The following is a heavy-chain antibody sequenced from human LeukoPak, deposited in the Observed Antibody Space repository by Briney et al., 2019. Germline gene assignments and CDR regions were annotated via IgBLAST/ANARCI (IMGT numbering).Heavy chain of an antibody. D-gene: IGHD2-2*01. CDR1: GYTFTGYY. V-gene: IGHV1-2*02. J-gene: IGHJ4*02. CDR2: INPNSGGT. Sequence: ASVKVSCKASGYTFTGYYMHWVRQAPGQGLEWMGWINPNSGGTNYAQKFQGRVTMTRDTSISTAYMELRSLRSDDTAVYYCARVRSRYFDYWGQGTLVTVSS. CDR3: ARVRSRYFDY.